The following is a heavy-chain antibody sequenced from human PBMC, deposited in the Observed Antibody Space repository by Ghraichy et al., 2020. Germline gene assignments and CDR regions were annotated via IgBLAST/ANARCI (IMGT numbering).Heavy chain of an antibody. V-gene: IGHV4-4*02. J-gene: IGHJ5*02. CDR2: VYYNGST. D-gene: IGHD3-22*01. CDR1: GGSIRSYHR. Sequence: SETLSLTCAVSGGSIRSYHRWSWVRQPPGKGLEWIGEVYYNGSTNCNPSLKSRVTMSVDMSKNQFSLRLTSVTAADTAVYYCTREAFTFIENWFDPWGPGTLVPVSS. CDR3: TREAFTFIENWFDP.